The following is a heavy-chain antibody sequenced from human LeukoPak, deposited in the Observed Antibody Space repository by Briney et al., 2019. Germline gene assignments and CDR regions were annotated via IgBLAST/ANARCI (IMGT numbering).Heavy chain of an antibody. Sequence: SQTLSLTCAVSGVSISRGGYSWSWIRQPPGKGLEWIGYFYYSGSTYYNPSLKSRVTISVDTSKNQLSLKLRSVTAADTAVYYCARVTGYVIEDYFDYWGQGTLVTVSS. CDR1: GVSISRGGYS. D-gene: IGHD3-22*01. CDR3: ARVTGYVIEDYFDY. J-gene: IGHJ4*02. CDR2: FYYSGST. V-gene: IGHV4-30-4*07.